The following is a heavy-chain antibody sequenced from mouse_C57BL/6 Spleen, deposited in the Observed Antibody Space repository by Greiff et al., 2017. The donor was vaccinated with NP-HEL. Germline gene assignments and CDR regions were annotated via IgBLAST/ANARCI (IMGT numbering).Heavy chain of an antibody. CDR1: GYTFTDHT. CDR2: IYPRDGST. D-gene: IGHD1-1*01. Sequence: SDAELVKPGASVKISCKVSGYTFTDHTIHWMKQRPEQGLEWIGYIYPRDGSTKYNEKFKGKATLTADKSSSTAYMQLNSLTSEDSAVYFCASPSNYYGSSYFYAMDYWGQGTSVTVSS. J-gene: IGHJ4*01. V-gene: IGHV1-78*01. CDR3: ASPSNYYGSSYFYAMDY.